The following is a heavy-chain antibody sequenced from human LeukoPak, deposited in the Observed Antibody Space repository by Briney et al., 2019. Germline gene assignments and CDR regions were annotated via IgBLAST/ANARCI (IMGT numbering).Heavy chain of an antibody. CDR3: ARDGGYCSSTSCSFSHFDY. D-gene: IGHD2-2*01. J-gene: IGHJ4*02. Sequence: GASVKVSCKASGYTFTSYAMHWVRQAPGQRLEWMGWINAGNGNTKYSQKFQGRVTITRDTSASTAYMELSSLRSEDTAVYYCARDGGYCSSTSCSFSHFDYWGQGTLVTVSS. V-gene: IGHV1-3*01. CDR2: INAGNGNT. CDR1: GYTFTSYA.